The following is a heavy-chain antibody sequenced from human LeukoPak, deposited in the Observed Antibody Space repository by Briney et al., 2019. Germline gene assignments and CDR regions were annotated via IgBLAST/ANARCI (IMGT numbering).Heavy chain of an antibody. CDR1: GFTFSSYW. V-gene: IGHV3-7*04. CDR3: ARGSSGSYLGVFDI. Sequence: GGSLRLSCTVSGFTFSSYWMSWVRQAPGKGLEWVANIKQDGSEIYYVDSVKGRFTISRDTAKNSLYLQMNSLRAEDTAVYYCARGSSGSYLGVFDIWGQGTMVTVSS. CDR2: IKQDGSEI. D-gene: IGHD3-22*01. J-gene: IGHJ3*02.